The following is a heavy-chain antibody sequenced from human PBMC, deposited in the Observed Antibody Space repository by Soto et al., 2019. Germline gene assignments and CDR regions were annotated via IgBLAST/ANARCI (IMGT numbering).Heavy chain of an antibody. J-gene: IGHJ5*02. CDR2: IKQDEGDK. CDR1: GFTFSDYW. CDR3: VRGGGGGLFDP. D-gene: IGHD2-15*01. Sequence: GGSLRLSCTASGFTFSDYWMSWVRQAPGKGLEWVAIIKQDEGDKYYVDSVKGRFTISRDNAENPLYLQMMSLTAEDTAIYYCVRGGGGGLFDPWGQGTMVTVSS. V-gene: IGHV3-7*01.